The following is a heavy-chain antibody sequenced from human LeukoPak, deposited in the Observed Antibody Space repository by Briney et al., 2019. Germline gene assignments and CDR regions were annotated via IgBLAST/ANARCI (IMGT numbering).Heavy chain of an antibody. J-gene: IGHJ5*02. Sequence: GGSLRLSCAASGFTFSSYGMSWVRQAPGKGLEWVSGINWNGGSTGYADSVKGRFTISRDNAKNSLYLQMNSLRAEGTALYYCARISDLDYGDYPFDPWGQGTLVTVSS. V-gene: IGHV3-20*04. CDR3: ARISDLDYGDYPFDP. CDR1: GFTFSSYG. CDR2: INWNGGST. D-gene: IGHD4-17*01.